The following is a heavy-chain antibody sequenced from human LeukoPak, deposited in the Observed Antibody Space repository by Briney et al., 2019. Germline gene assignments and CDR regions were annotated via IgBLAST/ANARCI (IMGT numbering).Heavy chain of an antibody. CDR1: GFTFSSYA. CDR3: AKGSHFDN. CDR2: ISASGDTT. Sequence: GGSRRLSCAASGFTFSSYATSWVRQAPGKGLEWVSAISASGDTTYYADSVKGRFTISRDNSKNTQYLQMNSLGAEDTTVYYCAKGSHFDNWGQGTLVTVSS. V-gene: IGHV3-23*01. J-gene: IGHJ4*02.